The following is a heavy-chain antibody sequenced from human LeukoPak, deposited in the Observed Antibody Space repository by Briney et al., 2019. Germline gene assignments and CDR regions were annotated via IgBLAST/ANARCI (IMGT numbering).Heavy chain of an antibody. CDR1: GGSISSGDYY. V-gene: IGHV4-30-4*01. CDR3: ARARGYGDFDF. D-gene: IGHD4-17*01. J-gene: IGHJ4*02. Sequence: SETLSLTCTVSGGSISSGDYYWSWTRQPPGKGLEWIGYIYYSGSTYYNPSLKSRATISVDTSKNQFSLKLSSVTAADTAVYHCARARGYGDFDFWGQGTLVTVSS. CDR2: IYYSGST.